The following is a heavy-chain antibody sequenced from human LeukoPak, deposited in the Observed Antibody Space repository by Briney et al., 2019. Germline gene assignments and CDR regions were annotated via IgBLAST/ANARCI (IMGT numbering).Heavy chain of an antibody. D-gene: IGHD2-21*02. J-gene: IGHJ4*02. CDR3: ARGPGSVVVTARLVY. V-gene: IGHV1-69*04. CDR1: GYTFTSYG. Sequence: SVKVSCKASGYTFTSYGISWVRQAPGQGLEWMGRIIPILGIANYAQKFQGRVTITADKSTSTAYMELSSLRSEDTAVYYCARGPGSVVVTARLVYWGQGTLVTVSS. CDR2: IIPILGIA.